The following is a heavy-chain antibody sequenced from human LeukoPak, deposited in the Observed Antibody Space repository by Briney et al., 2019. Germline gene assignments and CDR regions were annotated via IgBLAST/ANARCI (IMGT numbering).Heavy chain of an antibody. CDR2: LDPEDGET. CDR3: KTVGAVGGRGPYFFDF. V-gene: IGHV1-24*01. Sequence: ASVKVSCKVSGSTLSEVSMHWVRQAPGKGLEWMGGLDPEDGETIYTQKFQGRVTMTEDTSTDTAFMEGRSRTSEDTAMYYCKTVGAVGGRGPYFFDFWGQGSLVTVSS. D-gene: IGHD6-19*01. CDR1: GSTLSEVS. J-gene: IGHJ4*02.